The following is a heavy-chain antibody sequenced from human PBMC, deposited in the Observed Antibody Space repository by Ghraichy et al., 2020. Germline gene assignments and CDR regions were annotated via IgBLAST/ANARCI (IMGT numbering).Heavy chain of an antibody. CDR3: ARDLFRGDGYNFIYYSGMDV. CDR2: ISWDGEIT. CDR1: GFTFEDYS. V-gene: IGHV3-43*01. J-gene: IGHJ6*02. D-gene: IGHD5-24*01. Sequence: LSLTCAASGFTFEDYSMHWVRQAPGKGLEWVSLISWDGEITYYAESVKGRFTISRDNSKNSLYLQMNSLRSEDTALYYCARDLFRGDGYNFIYYSGMDVWGQGTLVTVSS.